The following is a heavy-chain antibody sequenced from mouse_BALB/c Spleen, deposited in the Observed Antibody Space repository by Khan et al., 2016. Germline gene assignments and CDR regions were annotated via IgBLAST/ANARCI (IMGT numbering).Heavy chain of an antibody. J-gene: IGHJ3*01. D-gene: IGHD2-1*01. V-gene: IGHV1-80*01. CDR2: IYPGDGDT. Sequence: QVPLQQSGAELVRPGSSVKISCKASGYAFSSYWMNWVKQRPGQGLEWIGQIYPGDGDTNYNGKFKGKATLTADKSSSTAYMQLSSLTSEDSAVYFCARDLPGNSLAYWGQGTLVTVSA. CDR1: GYAFSSYW. CDR3: ARDLPGNSLAY.